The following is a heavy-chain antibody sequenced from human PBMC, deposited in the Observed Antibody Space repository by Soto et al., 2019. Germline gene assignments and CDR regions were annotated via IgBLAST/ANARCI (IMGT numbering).Heavy chain of an antibody. CDR1: GFTFSSYS. D-gene: IGHD1-1*01. CDR2: ISSSSSTI. J-gene: IGHJ4*02. CDR3: ARDIKDYWNDVEDY. Sequence: GGSLRLSCAASGFTFSSYSMNWVRQAPGKGLEWVSHISSSSSTIYYADSVKGRFTISRDNAKNSLYLQMNSLRAEDTAVYYCARDIKDYWNDVEDYWGQGTLVTVSS. V-gene: IGHV3-48*04.